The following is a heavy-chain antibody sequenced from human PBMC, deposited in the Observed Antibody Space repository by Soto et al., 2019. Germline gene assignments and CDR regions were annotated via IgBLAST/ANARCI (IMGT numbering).Heavy chain of an antibody. Sequence: EASVKVSCKASGGTFSNYAISWVRQAPGQGLEWMGGIIPMFGTANYAQKFQGRLTITADESTSTAYMELSSLRSEDAAVYYCARGKTSYYAWFDPWGQGTLVTVSS. D-gene: IGHD3-22*01. CDR3: ARGKTSYYAWFDP. V-gene: IGHV1-69*13. CDR1: GGTFSNYA. J-gene: IGHJ5*02. CDR2: IIPMFGTA.